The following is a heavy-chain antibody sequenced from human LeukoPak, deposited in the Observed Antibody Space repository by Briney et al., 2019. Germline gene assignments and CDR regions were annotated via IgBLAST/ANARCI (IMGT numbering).Heavy chain of an antibody. CDR1: GYTFTSYY. CDR3: ARAKYYDSSGYDLGDAFDI. J-gene: IGHJ3*02. V-gene: IGHV1-46*01. CDR2: ISPSGGST. D-gene: IGHD3-22*01. Sequence: ASVKVSCKASGYTFTSYYMHWVRQAPGHGLEWMGIISPSGGSTSYAQKFQGRVTMTRDTSTSTVYMELSSLRSEDTAVYYCARAKYYDSSGYDLGDAFDIWGQGTMVTVSS.